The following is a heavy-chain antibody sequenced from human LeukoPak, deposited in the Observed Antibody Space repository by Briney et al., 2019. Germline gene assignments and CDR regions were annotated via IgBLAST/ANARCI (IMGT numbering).Heavy chain of an antibody. J-gene: IGHJ3*02. D-gene: IGHD4-17*01. Sequence: ASVKVSCKASGYTFTGYYMHWVRQAPGQGLEWMGWINPNSGGTNYAQKFQGRVTMTRDTSISTAYMELSRLRSDDTAVYYCARDGWDYGDYFDAFDIWGQGTMVTVSS. V-gene: IGHV1-2*02. CDR1: GYTFTGYY. CDR3: ARDGWDYGDYFDAFDI. CDR2: INPNSGGT.